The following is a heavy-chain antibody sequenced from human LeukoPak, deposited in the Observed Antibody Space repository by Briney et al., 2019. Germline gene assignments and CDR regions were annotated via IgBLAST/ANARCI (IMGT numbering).Heavy chain of an antibody. CDR3: AKSPAVDAAFDI. D-gene: IGHD4-23*01. V-gene: IGHV4-59*01. CDR2: IYGSGST. Sequence: PSETLSLTCTVSGGSISSYYWSWIRQPPGKGLEWIGHIYGSGSTNYNPSLKSRVTLSVDTSKNQFSLKLSSVTAADTAVYYCAKSPAVDAAFDIWGQGTMVTVSS. CDR1: GGSISSYY. J-gene: IGHJ3*02.